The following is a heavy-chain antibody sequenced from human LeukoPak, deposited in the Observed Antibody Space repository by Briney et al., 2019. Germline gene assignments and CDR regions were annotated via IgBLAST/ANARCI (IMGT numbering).Heavy chain of an antibody. CDR3: ATVVVPAVYYYYMDV. CDR2: ISGSGGNT. CDR1: GFTFSSYA. V-gene: IGHV3-23*01. J-gene: IGHJ6*03. Sequence: GGSLRLSCAASGFTFSSYAMSWVRQAPGKGLEWVPAISGSGGNTYYADSVKGRFTISRDNSKNTLYLQMNSLRAEDTAVYYCATVVVPAVYYYYMDVWSKGTTVTVSS. D-gene: IGHD2-2*01.